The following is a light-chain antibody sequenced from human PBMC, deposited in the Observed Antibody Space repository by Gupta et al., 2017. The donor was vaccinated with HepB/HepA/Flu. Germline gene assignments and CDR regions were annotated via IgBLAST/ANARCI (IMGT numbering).Light chain of an antibody. CDR3: QQRSNWPLT. Sequence: IVFPPSPPTLSLSPGERATLSCRASQSVSSYLAWYQQKPGQAPRLLIYDASNRATGIPARFSGSGSGTDFTLTISSLEPEDFAVYYCQQRSNWPLTFGGGTKVEIK. CDR2: DAS. CDR1: QSVSSY. V-gene: IGKV3-11*01. J-gene: IGKJ4*01.